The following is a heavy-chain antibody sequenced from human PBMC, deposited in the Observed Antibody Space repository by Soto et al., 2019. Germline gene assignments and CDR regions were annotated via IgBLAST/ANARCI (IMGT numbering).Heavy chain of an antibody. D-gene: IGHD2-21*02. Sequence: QVQLVQSGAEVKKPGASVKVSCKASGYTFTSNGISWVRQAPGQGLEWMGWISAYNGNTNYAQKLQGRVTMTTDTSTSTAYRRLRSLRSDDTAVYYWARDLAYCGGDCYPIDYWGQGTLVTVSS. CDR2: ISAYNGNT. CDR3: ARDLAYCGGDCYPIDY. CDR1: GYTFTSNG. J-gene: IGHJ4*02. V-gene: IGHV1-18*01.